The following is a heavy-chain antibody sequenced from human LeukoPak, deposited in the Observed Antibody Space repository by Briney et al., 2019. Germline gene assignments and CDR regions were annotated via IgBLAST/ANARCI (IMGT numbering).Heavy chain of an antibody. Sequence: GASVKVCCKASGYTFTSYNMHWGRQAPGQGLEWMGVINPSGGSTSYAQKFQGRVTMTRETSTSTVYMELSSLRSQDTAVYYCASPGEKDYYFDYWGQGTLVTVSS. D-gene: IGHD3-16*01. J-gene: IGHJ4*02. CDR3: ASPGEKDYYFDY. V-gene: IGHV1-46*01. CDR2: INPSGGST. CDR1: GYTFTSYN.